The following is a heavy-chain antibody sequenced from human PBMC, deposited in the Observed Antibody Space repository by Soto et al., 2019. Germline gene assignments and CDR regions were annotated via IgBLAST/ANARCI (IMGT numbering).Heavy chain of an antibody. CDR1: GGSFSGYY. CDR3: ARGRLAYISSFYVLYNWFVP. CDR2: ITGNESS. Sequence: SETLSLTCAVYGGSFSGYYWRWIRQPPGKGLDHIGQITGNESSNYNPSLKSRVPISVDTSKNQFSLTLSSVAAADTAVYYCARGRLAYISSFYVLYNWFVPWGQGTLVTVSS. D-gene: IGHD6-13*01. V-gene: IGHV4-34*01. J-gene: IGHJ5*02.